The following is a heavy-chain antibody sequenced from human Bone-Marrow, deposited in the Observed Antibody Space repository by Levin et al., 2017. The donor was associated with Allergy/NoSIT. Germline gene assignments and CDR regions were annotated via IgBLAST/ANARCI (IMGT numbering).Heavy chain of an antibody. CDR2: INWNGASL. Sequence: GGSLRLSCAASGFTFDDYGINWVRQAPGKGLEWVSGINWNGASLGYGDSVKGRFTISRDNSRNSVYLQMDSLRADDTALYYCARDPGITMVRGASGSYFDYWGQGTQVTVTS. D-gene: IGHD3-10*01. V-gene: IGHV3-20*04. CDR1: GFTFDDYG. CDR3: ARDPGITMVRGASGSYFDY. J-gene: IGHJ4*02.